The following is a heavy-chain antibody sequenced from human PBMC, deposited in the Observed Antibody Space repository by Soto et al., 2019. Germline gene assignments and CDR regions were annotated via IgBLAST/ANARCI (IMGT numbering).Heavy chain of an antibody. D-gene: IGHD2-15*01. J-gene: IGHJ4*02. CDR2: IYYSGST. Sequence: QVQLQESGPGLVKPSETLSLTCTVSGGSISNYYWSWIRQPPGKGLEWIGYIYYSGSTNYNPSLKSRVTISVDTSKNLFSLKLSSVTAADTAVYYCARAGAATLSDYWGQGTLVTVSS. CDR3: ARAGAATLSDY. V-gene: IGHV4-59*01. CDR1: GGSISNYY.